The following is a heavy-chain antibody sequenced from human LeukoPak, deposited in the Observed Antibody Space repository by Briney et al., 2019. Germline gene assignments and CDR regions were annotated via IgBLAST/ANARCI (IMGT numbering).Heavy chain of an antibody. D-gene: IGHD5-12*01. Sequence: SETLSLTCTVSGGSVSSGSYYWGWIRQPPGQGLEWIGIISYSGSTYYNPSLKSRVTISVDMSKNQFSLKLSSVTAADTAVYYCARHSYEGSDYWGQGTLVTVSS. CDR3: ARHSYEGSDY. J-gene: IGHJ4*02. CDR1: GGSVSSGSYY. CDR2: ISYSGST. V-gene: IGHV4-39*01.